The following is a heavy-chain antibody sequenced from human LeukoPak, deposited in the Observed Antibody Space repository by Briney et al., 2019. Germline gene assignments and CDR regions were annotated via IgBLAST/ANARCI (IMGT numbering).Heavy chain of an antibody. D-gene: IGHD3-22*01. V-gene: IGHV1-2*02. CDR3: ARVVLYYDSSGYLGY. CDR2: INPNSGGT. Sequence: ASVKVSCKASGYTFTGYYMHWVRQAPGQGLEWMGWINPNSGGTNYAQKFQGRVTMTRDTSISTAYMELSGLRSDDTAVYYCARVVLYYDSSGYLGYWGQGTLVTVSS. CDR1: GYTFTGYY. J-gene: IGHJ4*02.